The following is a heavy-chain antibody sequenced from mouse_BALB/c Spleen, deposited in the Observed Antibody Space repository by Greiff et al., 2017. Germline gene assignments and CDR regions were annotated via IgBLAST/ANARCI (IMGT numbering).Heavy chain of an antibody. V-gene: IGHV5-12-2*01. Sequence: EVQLVESGGGLVQPGGSLKLSCAASGFTFSSYTMSWVRQTPEKRLEWVAYISNGGGSTYYPDTVKGRFTISRDNAKNTLYLQMSSLKSEDTAMYYCARHGSTMITTLYAMDYWGQGTSVTVSA. CDR1: GFTFSSYT. CDR3: ARHGSTMITTLYAMDY. D-gene: IGHD2-4*01. J-gene: IGHJ4*01. CDR2: ISNGGGST.